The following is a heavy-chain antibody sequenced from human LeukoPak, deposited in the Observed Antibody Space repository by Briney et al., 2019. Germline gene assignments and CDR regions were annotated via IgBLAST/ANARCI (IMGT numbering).Heavy chain of an antibody. Sequence: PGGSLRLSCAASGSTFSSYAMSWVRQAPGKGLEWVSAISGSGGSTYYADSVKGRFTISRDNSKNTLYLQMNSLRAEDTAVYYCGKMIVVVTGYFQHWGQGTLVTVSS. CDR3: GKMIVVVTGYFQH. D-gene: IGHD3-22*01. V-gene: IGHV3-23*01. CDR2: ISGSGGST. CDR1: GSTFSSYA. J-gene: IGHJ1*01.